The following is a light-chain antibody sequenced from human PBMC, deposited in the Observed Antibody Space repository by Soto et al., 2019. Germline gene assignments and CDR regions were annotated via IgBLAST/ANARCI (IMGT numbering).Light chain of an antibody. Sequence: AVQMTQSPSSLSASVGDRVTITCRASQAIRSDLGWYQMKPGKVPKLLIYAASNLQSGVPSRFIGRGYGTDFTLTISSLQPEDFATYYCLQDYNYPRTFGLGTKVEI. V-gene: IGKV1-6*01. CDR2: AAS. CDR3: LQDYNYPRT. CDR1: QAIRSD. J-gene: IGKJ1*01.